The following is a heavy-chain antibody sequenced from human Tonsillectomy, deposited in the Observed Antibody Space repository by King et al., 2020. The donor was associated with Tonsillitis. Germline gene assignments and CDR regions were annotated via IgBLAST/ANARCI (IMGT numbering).Heavy chain of an antibody. V-gene: IGHV3-9*01. J-gene: IGHJ4*02. CDR3: AKDIRGVTVAPHLLFDY. CDR2: ISWNSGSI. CDR1: GFTFDDYA. Sequence: VQLVESGGGLVQPGRSLRLSCAASGFTFDDYAMHWVRQAPGKGLEWVSGISWNSGSIGYADSVKGRFTISRDNAKNSLYLQMNSLRAEDTALYYCAKDIRGVTVAPHLLFDYWGQGTLVTVSS. D-gene: IGHD3-10*01.